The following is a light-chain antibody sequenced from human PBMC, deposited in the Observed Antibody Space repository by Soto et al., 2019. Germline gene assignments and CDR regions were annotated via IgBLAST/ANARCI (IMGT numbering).Light chain of an antibody. CDR2: KAS. CDR1: QSISSW. Sequence: DIQMTQSPSTLSASVGDRVTITCRDSQSISSWLAWYQQKPGKAPKLLIYKASSLESGVPSRFSGSGSGTEFTLTISSLQPDDFATYYCQQYNSYSLWTFGQGTKVDIK. V-gene: IGKV1-5*03. CDR3: QQYNSYSLWT. J-gene: IGKJ1*01.